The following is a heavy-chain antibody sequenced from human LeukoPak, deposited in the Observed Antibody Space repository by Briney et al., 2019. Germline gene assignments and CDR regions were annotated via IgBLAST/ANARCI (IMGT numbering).Heavy chain of an antibody. CDR1: GGSISSSSYY. V-gene: IGHV4-39*07. J-gene: IGHJ4*02. Sequence: SETLSLTCTVSGGSISSSSYYWGWIRQPPGKGLEWIGSIYYSGSTYYNPSLKSRVTISVDTSKNQFSLKLSSVTAADTAVYYCARSEYSSGWYPNYFDYWGQGTLVTVSS. CDR3: ARSEYSSGWYPNYFDY. CDR2: IYYSGST. D-gene: IGHD6-19*01.